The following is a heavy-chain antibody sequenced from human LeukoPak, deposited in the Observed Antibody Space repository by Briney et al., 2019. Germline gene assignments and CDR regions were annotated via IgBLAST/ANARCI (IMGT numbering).Heavy chain of an antibody. V-gene: IGHV3-9*01. CDR2: ISWNSGSI. J-gene: IGHJ4*02. D-gene: IGHD3-10*01. CDR1: GFTFDDYA. Sequence: PGRSLRLYCAASGFTFDDYAMRWVRQAPGKGLDLVSGISWNSGSIGYADSVKGRFTISRDNAKNSLCLQMNSLRAEDTALYYCAKEARGLVRGEIGGYFDYWGQGTLVTVSS. CDR3: AKEARGLVRGEIGGYFDY.